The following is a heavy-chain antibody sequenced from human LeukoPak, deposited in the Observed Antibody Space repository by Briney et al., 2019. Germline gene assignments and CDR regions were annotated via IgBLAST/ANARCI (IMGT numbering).Heavy chain of an antibody. J-gene: IGHJ4*02. CDR1: GFTFSSYA. V-gene: IGHV3-30-3*01. D-gene: IGHD3-22*01. CDR3: ARGTYYYDSSGYSDY. Sequence: GGSLRLSCAASGFTFSSYAMHWVRQAPGKGLEWVAVISYDGSNKYYADSVKGRFTISRDNAKNSLYLQMNSLRAEDTAVYYCARGTYYYDSSGYSDYWGQGTLVTVSS. CDR2: ISYDGSNK.